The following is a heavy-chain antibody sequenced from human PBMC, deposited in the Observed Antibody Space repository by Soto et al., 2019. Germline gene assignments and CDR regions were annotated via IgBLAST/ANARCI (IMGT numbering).Heavy chain of an antibody. J-gene: IGHJ6*02. CDR2: ISGSGGST. CDR1: GFTFSNYA. CDR3: AKERGYNYGYDAVDV. V-gene: IGHV3-23*01. Sequence: GGSLRLSCAASGFTFSNYAMSWVRQAPGKGLEWVSGISGSGGSTYYADSVKGRFTISRDNSKNTLYLQTNSLRAEDTAVYYCAKERGYNYGYDAVDVWGQGTTVTVSS. D-gene: IGHD5-18*01.